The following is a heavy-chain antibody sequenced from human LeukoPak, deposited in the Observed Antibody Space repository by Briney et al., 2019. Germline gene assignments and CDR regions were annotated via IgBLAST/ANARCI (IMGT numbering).Heavy chain of an antibody. V-gene: IGHV3-7*01. CDR2: IKPDGSAE. CDR3: SERSGFSSIY. D-gene: IGHD2-2*01. CDR1: GFSFDTHW. J-gene: IGHJ4*02. Sequence: GGSLRLSCEASGFSFDTHWMNWVRQFPGGGLEWVANIKPDGSAEYYLDSVKGRFSISRDNVKNLVYLQLNSLRTEDTAVYYCSERSGFSSIYWGQGTLVTVSS.